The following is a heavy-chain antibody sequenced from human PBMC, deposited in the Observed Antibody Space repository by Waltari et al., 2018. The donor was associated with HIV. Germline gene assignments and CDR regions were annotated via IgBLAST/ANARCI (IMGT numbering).Heavy chain of an antibody. Sequence: QVQLVQSGAEVKKPGASVKVSCKASGYTFTNYYIHWVRQAPGQGLEWVGIINPSANSTTSAQKVQGRVAMTRDTSTSTVYMELSSLTSEDTAVYYCARAMPDMYRSSSGFRGMDVWGQGTTVTVSS. CDR2: INPSANST. D-gene: IGHD6-6*01. V-gene: IGHV1-46*01. J-gene: IGHJ6*02. CDR1: GYTFTNYY. CDR3: ARAMPDMYRSSSGFRGMDV.